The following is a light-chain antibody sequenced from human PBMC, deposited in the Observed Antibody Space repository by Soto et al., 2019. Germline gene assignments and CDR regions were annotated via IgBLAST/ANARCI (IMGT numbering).Light chain of an antibody. V-gene: IGLV2-14*01. CDR2: GVS. CDR1: KNDIGSSDY. J-gene: IGLJ3*02. CDR3: SSSTSSNTLV. Sequence: QSVLTQPASVSASPGQSITISCSGGKNDIGSSDYVSWYQQHPGKAPKLIIYGVSNRPSGTSDRFSGSKSGNTASPTISGLQADDEADYYCSSSTSSNTLVFGGGTKLTVL.